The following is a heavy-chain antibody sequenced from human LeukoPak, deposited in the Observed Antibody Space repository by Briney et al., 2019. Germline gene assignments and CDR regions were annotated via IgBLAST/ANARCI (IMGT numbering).Heavy chain of an antibody. Sequence: ASVKVSCKASGYTFTSYDINWVRQATGQGLEWMGWMNPNSGNTGYAQKFQGRVTMTRNTSISTAYMELSSLRSEDTAVYYCANEGVLRLGELSLEVAYWGQGTLVTVSS. CDR1: GYTFTSYD. CDR3: ANEGVLRLGELSLEVAY. CDR2: MNPNSGNT. J-gene: IGHJ4*02. D-gene: IGHD3-16*02. V-gene: IGHV1-8*01.